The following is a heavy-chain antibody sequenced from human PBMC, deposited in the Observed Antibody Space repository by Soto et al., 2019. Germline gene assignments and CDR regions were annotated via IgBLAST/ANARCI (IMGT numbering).Heavy chain of an antibody. CDR3: MKSFGSGSLIHSYGMDV. CDR1: GGSISSRSYY. J-gene: IGHJ6*02. CDR2: LYYSVST. D-gene: IGHD3-10*01. V-gene: IGHV4-39*01. Sequence: PSETLSLTCTVSGGSISSRSYYWGWIRQPPGKGLEWIGTLYYSVSTYYNPSLKSRVTISVDTSKNQFSLNLSSVTAADTAVYYCMKSFGSGSLIHSYGMDVWGQGTTVTVSS.